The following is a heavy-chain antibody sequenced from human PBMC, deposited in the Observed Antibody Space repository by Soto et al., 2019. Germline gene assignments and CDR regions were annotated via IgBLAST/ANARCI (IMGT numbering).Heavy chain of an antibody. D-gene: IGHD3-9*01. Sequence: PGESLKISCKGSGYSFTSYWISWVRQMPGKGLEWMGRIDPSDSYTNYSPSFQGHVTISADKSISTAYLQWSSLKASDTAMYYCARHPILTGYYNVIHYYGMDVWGQGTTVTVS. V-gene: IGHV5-10-1*01. CDR1: GYSFTSYW. CDR2: IDPSDSYT. J-gene: IGHJ6*02. CDR3: ARHPILTGYYNVIHYYGMDV.